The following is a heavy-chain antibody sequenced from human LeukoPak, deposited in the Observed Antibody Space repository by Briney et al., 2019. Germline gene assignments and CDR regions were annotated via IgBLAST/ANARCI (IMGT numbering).Heavy chain of an antibody. J-gene: IGHJ4*02. D-gene: IGHD4-17*01. V-gene: IGHV3-21*01. CDR1: GFTFSSYS. Sequence: GGSLRLSCAASGFTFSSYSMNWVRQAPGKGLEWVSCISSSGSSIYYADSVKGRLTISRDNAKNSLYLQMNSLRAEDTAVCYCAKEGEMSRGTTFSDYWGQGTLVTVSS. CDR2: ISSSGSSI. CDR3: AKEGEMSRGTTFSDY.